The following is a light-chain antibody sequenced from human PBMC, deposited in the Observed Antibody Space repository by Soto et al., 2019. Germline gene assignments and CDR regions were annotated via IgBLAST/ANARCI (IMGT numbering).Light chain of an antibody. CDR2: DVS. J-gene: IGLJ1*01. CDR1: SSDVGGYNY. CDR3: SSYAAGNKSV. V-gene: IGLV2-8*01. Sequence: QSVLTQPPSASGSPGQSVTISCTGTSSDVGGYNYVSWYQQHPGKAPKLMIYDVSQRPSGVPVPFSGSKSDNTASLTVSELEAEDEADYSGSSYAAGNKSVFGTGTKLTVL.